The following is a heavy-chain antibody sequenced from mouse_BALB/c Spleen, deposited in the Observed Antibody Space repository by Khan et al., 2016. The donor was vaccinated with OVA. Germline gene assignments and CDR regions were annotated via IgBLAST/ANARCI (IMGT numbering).Heavy chain of an antibody. CDR3: TRLAYYYDSEGFAY. CDR2: VSPGGSYT. D-gene: IGHD1-1*01. CDR1: GFTFSTYG. J-gene: IGHJ3*01. Sequence: EVELVESGGDLVKPGGSLKLSCAASGFTFSTYGMSWVRQTPDQRLEWVATVSPGGSYTYYPDSVKGRFTISRDNAKNTLYLQMSGLKSEDTAMFYCTRLAYYYDSEGFAYWGQGTLVTVSA. V-gene: IGHV5-6*01.